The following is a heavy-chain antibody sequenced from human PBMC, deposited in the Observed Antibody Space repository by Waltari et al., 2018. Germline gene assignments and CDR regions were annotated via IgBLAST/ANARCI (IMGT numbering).Heavy chain of an antibody. J-gene: IGHJ4*02. V-gene: IGHV1-2*04. CDR1: GYTFTDYH. Sequence: QVQLVQSGAEVTKPGASVKVSCKPSGYTFTDYHIHWVRQAPGQGLEWMGMINPKSGGTYYAQTFQGWVTMTRDTSTSTVYMELSSLKSDDTAMYYCARRSCTGECYAPYVYWGQGSLVTVSS. D-gene: IGHD2-8*02. CDR2: INPKSGGT. CDR3: ARRSCTGECYAPYVY.